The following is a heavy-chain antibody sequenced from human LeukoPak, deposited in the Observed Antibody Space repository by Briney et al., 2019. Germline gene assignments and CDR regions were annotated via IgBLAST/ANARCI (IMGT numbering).Heavy chain of an antibody. CDR2: IYNVGTT. CDR1: GFTVSSNY. J-gene: IGHJ4*02. V-gene: IGHV3-53*01. Sequence: HPGGSLRLSCAASGFTVSSNYMTWVRQAPGKGLEWVSVIYNVGTTYYADSLKGRFTISRDNSKNTLYLQINSVRAADTAVYYRARIPAGYGVDSGGYWGQGTLVTVSS. CDR3: ARIPAGYGVDSGGY. D-gene: IGHD2-21*02.